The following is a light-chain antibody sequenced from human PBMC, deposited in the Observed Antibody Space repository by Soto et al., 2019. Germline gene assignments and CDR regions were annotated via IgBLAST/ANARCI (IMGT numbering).Light chain of an antibody. Sequence: DLQLTQSPSFLSASVGDRVTITCRASQGISSNLVWFQQKPGKAPNLLIYGASTLQSGVPSRFSGSGSGTEFTLTISSLQPEDFATYYCQQLNTYPLTFGGGTKVEIK. CDR3: QQLNTYPLT. CDR1: QGISSN. V-gene: IGKV1-9*01. J-gene: IGKJ4*01. CDR2: GAS.